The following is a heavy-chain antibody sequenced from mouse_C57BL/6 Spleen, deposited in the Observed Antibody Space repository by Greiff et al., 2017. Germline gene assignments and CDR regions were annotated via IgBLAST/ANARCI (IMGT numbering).Heavy chain of an antibody. V-gene: IGHV1-39*01. D-gene: IGHD1-1*01. CDR1: GYSFTDYN. CDR3: ARSRYYCSSSNWDGFDY. CDR2: INPNSGTT. J-gene: IGHJ2*01. Sequence: VQLQQSGPELVKPGASVKISCKASGYSFTDYNMNWVKQSNGKSLEWIGVINPNSGTTSYNQKLKGKATLTVDPYSSTAFMQLNSLTSEDSAVYYCARSRYYCSSSNWDGFDYWGQGTTLTVSS.